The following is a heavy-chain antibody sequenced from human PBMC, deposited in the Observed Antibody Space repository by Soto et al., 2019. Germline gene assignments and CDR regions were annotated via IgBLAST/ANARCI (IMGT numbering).Heavy chain of an antibody. V-gene: IGHV3-15*01. CDR1: GFSFHDYA. CDR2: IKSKTDGGTT. D-gene: IGHD2-2*01. CDR3: SKVAMAPSDCSSTTCPIG. J-gene: IGHJ4*02. Sequence: GGSLRLSCAASGFSFHDYAMHWGRQVQGKGLEWVGRIKSKTDGGTTDYASPVKGRFTISRDDSRNKLYPQMNSLKSEDTAVYYCSKVAMAPSDCSSTTCPIGWGPGTLVTVSS.